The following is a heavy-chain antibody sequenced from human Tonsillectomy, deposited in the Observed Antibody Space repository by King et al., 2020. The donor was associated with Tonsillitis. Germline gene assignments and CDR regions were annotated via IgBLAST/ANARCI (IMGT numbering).Heavy chain of an antibody. D-gene: IGHD2-8*01. CDR3: ARSQSRYCTNGVCYTGVWFDP. V-gene: IGHV4-30-2*01. CDR2: IYHSGST. CDR1: GGYISSGGYS. J-gene: IGHJ5*02. Sequence: QLQESGSGLVKPSQTLSLTCAVSGGYISSGGYSWSWIRQPPGKGLEWIGYIYHSGSTYYNPSLKSRVTISVDRSKNQFSLKLSSVTAADTAVYYCARSQSRYCTNGVCYTGVWFDPWGQGTLVTVSS.